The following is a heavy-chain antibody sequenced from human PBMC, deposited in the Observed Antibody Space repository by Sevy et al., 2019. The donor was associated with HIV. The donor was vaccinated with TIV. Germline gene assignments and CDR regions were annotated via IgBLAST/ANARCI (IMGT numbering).Heavy chain of an antibody. D-gene: IGHD2-2*01. V-gene: IGHV3-21*06. Sequence: GGSLRLSCAASGFTFSDYYMNWVRQAPGKGLEWVSSISGRSSYIHYADSVRGRFTISRDNDKNSLYLQMNSLRADDPAVYFCARDGGCSSTSCLLYFDSWGQGALVTVSS. CDR2: ISGRSSYI. CDR3: ARDGGCSSTSCLLYFDS. CDR1: GFTFSDYY. J-gene: IGHJ4*02.